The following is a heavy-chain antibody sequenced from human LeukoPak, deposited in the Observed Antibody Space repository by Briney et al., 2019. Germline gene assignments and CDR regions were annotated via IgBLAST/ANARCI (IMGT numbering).Heavy chain of an antibody. J-gene: IGHJ3*02. CDR2: IYSGGST. Sequence: PGGSLRLSCAASGFTVSSNYMSWVRQAPGKGLEWVSVIYSGGSTYYADSVKGRFTISRDNSKITLYLQMNSLRAEDTAVYYCARDSATDAFDIWGQGTMVTVSS. D-gene: IGHD3-10*01. CDR3: ARDSATDAFDI. CDR1: GFTVSSNY. V-gene: IGHV3-53*01.